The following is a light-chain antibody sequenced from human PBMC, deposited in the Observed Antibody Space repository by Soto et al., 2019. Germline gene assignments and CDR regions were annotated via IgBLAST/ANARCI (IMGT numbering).Light chain of an antibody. Sequence: EIVLTQSPGTLSLSPGERATLSCRASQSVSNNLAWYQQRPGQAPRLLIYDASTRATGIPARFSGSGSGTEFTLTISSLQSEDFAVYYCQQYNNWPLTFGGGTKVDNK. CDR2: DAS. V-gene: IGKV3-15*01. CDR1: QSVSNN. CDR3: QQYNNWPLT. J-gene: IGKJ4*01.